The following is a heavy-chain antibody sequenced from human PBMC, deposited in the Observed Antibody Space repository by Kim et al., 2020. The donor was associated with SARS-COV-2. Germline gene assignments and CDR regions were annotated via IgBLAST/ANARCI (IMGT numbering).Heavy chain of an antibody. Sequence: GGSLRLSCAASGFTFDDYAMHWVRQAPGKGLEWVSGISWNSGSIGYADSVKGRFTISRDNAKNSLYLQMNSLRAEDTALYYCAKPYGSGSYGRYYYYYGMDVWGQGTTVTVSS. V-gene: IGHV3-9*01. J-gene: IGHJ6*02. D-gene: IGHD3-10*01. CDR2: ISWNSGSI. CDR1: GFTFDDYA. CDR3: AKPYGSGSYGRYYYYYGMDV.